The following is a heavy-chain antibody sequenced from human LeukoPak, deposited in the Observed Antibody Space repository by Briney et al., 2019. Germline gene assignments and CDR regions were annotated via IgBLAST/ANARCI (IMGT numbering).Heavy chain of an antibody. J-gene: IGHJ5*02. D-gene: IGHD2-15*01. CDR1: GYTLTSYL. Sequence: ASVTDSCKASGYTLTSYLIRWVRQAPGQGLEWMGWISAYNGNTNYAQKLQGRVTMTTDTSTSTAYMELRSLRSDDTAVYYCARFEVGYCSGGSCYGSFDPWGQGTLVTVSS. CDR3: ARFEVGYCSGGSCYGSFDP. V-gene: IGHV1-18*01. CDR2: ISAYNGNT.